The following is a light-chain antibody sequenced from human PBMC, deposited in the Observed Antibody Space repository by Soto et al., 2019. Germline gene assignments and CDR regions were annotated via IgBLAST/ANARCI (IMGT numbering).Light chain of an antibody. CDR1: SSNTGAGYD. Sequence: QSVLTQPPSVSGAPGQRVTISCTGSSSNTGAGYDVHWYKQFPGTAPKLLIYGNNNRPSGVPGRFSGSKSGTSASLAITGLQVDDEPTYSCQSYYRSLSGFVFGTGTKVTVL. CDR2: GNN. V-gene: IGLV1-40*01. J-gene: IGLJ1*01. CDR3: QSYYRSLSGFV.